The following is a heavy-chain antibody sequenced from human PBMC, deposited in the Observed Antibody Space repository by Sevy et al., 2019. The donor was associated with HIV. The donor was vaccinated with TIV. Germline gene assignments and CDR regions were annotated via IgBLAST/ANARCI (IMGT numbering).Heavy chain of an antibody. V-gene: IGHV3-53*01. CDR3: ASVGGSWDFDY. J-gene: IGHJ4*02. Sequence: GGSLRLSCAASGFTFSSDYISWVRQAPGKGLEWVSVIYRGGSTYYADSVKGRFTIARDNSKNTLYLQMNSLRAEDTAVYYCASVGGSWDFDYWGQGTLVTVSS. CDR1: GFTFSSDY. CDR2: IYRGGST. D-gene: IGHD1-26*01.